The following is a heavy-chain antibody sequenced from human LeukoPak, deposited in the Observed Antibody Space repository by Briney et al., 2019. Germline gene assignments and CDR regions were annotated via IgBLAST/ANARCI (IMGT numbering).Heavy chain of an antibody. CDR2: MNPNSGNT. CDR3: ARKPVYSSSRNWFDP. V-gene: IGHV1-8*01. Sequence: GASVKVSCKTSGYTFTSYDINWVRQATGQGLEWMGWMNPNSGNTGYAQKFQGRVTMTRNTSISTAYMELSSLRSEDTAVYYCARKPVYSSSRNWFDPWGQGTLVTVSS. J-gene: IGHJ5*02. CDR1: GYTFTSYD. D-gene: IGHD6-13*01.